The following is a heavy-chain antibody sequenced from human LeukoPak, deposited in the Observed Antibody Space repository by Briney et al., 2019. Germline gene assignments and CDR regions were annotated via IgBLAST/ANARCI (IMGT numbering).Heavy chain of an antibody. V-gene: IGHV3-30-3*01. CDR2: ISYDGSNK. Sequence: GRSLRLSCAASGFTFSSYAMHWVRQAPGKGLEWVAVISYDGSNKYYADSVKGRFTISRDDAENSVFLQMSSLRVEDTAVYYCVRGPTGLPRIYVETSGYKKLLDQDAFDVWGQGMMVIVSS. CDR1: GFTFSSYA. CDR3: VRGPTGLPRIYVETSGYKKLLDQDAFDV. J-gene: IGHJ3*01. D-gene: IGHD3-22*01.